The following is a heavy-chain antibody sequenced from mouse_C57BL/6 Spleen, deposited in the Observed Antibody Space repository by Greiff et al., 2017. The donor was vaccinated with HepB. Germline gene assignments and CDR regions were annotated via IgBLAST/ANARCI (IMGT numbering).Heavy chain of an antibody. CDR1: GFTFTDYY. D-gene: IGHD2-4*01. V-gene: IGHV7-3*01. CDR2: IRNKANGYTT. CDR3: ARSGLSYYFDY. Sequence: EVNVVESGGGLVQPGGSLSLSCAASGFTFTDYYMSWVRQPPGKALEWLGFIRNKANGYTTEYSASVKGRFTISRDNSQSILYLQMNALRAEDSATYYCARSGLSYYFDYWGQGTTLTVSS. J-gene: IGHJ2*01.